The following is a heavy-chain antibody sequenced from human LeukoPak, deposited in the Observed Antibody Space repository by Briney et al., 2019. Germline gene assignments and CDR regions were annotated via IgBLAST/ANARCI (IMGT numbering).Heavy chain of an antibody. J-gene: IGHJ6*02. V-gene: IGHV6-1*01. CDR1: GDSVSSNSAA. CDR3: AREFQSRGLGDHHNYYYYGMDV. CDR2: TYYRSKWYN. D-gene: IGHD3-10*01. Sequence: SQTLSLTCAISGDSVSSNSAAWNWIRQSPSRGLEWLGRTYYRSKWYNDYAVSVKSRITINPDTSKNQFSLQLNSVTPEDTAVYYCAREFQSRGLGDHHNYYYYGMDVWGQGTTVTVSS.